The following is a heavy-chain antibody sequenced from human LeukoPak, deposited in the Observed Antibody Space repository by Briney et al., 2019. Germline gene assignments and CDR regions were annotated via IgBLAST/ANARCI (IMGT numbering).Heavy chain of an antibody. CDR3: AKAGPRYLYYYDSSD. D-gene: IGHD3-22*01. V-gene: IGHV3-23*01. J-gene: IGHJ1*01. CDR2: ISGSGGST. Sequence: GGSLRLSCAASGFTFSSYAMSWVRQAPGKGLEWVSAISGSGGSTYYADSVKGRFTISRDNSKNTLYLQMNNLRAEDTAVYYCAKAGPRYLYYYDSSDWGQGTLVTVSS. CDR1: GFTFSSYA.